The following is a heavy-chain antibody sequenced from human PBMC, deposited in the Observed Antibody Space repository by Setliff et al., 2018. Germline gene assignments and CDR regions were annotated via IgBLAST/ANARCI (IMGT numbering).Heavy chain of an antibody. Sequence: SETLSLTCSVSGDSINSGTYYWSWFRQSAGKGLEWIGRIYTGGSTNYNPTLKSRVTISLDTSKNHFSLTLTSVTAADTAVYYCARGRGLEWLPESWFDPWGQGTLVTVSS. CDR3: ARGRGLEWLPESWFDP. CDR1: GDSINSGTYY. D-gene: IGHD3-3*01. J-gene: IGHJ5*02. CDR2: IYTGGST. V-gene: IGHV4-61*02.